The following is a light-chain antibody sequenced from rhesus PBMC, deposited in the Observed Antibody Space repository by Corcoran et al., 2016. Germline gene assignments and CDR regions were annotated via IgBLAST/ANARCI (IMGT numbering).Light chain of an antibody. V-gene: IGKV3-10*01. J-gene: IGKJ2*01. CDR2: GAS. Sequence: QVILTQSPATLSLSPGERATLSCRASQSVSSYSAWYQQKPEQAPRLLIYGASSRATGIPDRFSGSGSGTDLTLTISSLEPEDVGVYHCYQHSSGYSFGQGTKVEIK. CDR3: YQHSSGYS. CDR1: QSVSSY.